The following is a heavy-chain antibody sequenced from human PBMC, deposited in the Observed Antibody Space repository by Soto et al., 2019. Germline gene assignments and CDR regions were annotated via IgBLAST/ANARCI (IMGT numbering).Heavy chain of an antibody. V-gene: IGHV4-34*01. CDR3: ASGEQLVNKSYFDY. CDR2: INHSGST. J-gene: IGHJ4*02. Sequence: SETLSLTCAVYGGSFSGYYWSWIRQPPGKGLEWIGEINHSGSTNYNPSLKSRVTISVDTSKNQFSLKLSSVTAADTAVYYCASGEQLVNKSYFDYWGQGTLVTVSS. D-gene: IGHD6-6*01. CDR1: GGSFSGYY.